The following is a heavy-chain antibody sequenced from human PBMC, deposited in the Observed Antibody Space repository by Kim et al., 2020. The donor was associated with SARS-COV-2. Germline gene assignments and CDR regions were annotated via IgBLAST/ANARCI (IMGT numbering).Heavy chain of an antibody. CDR3: ARDFSYYYDSSGYGTVDI. V-gene: IGHV3-21*01. D-gene: IGHD3-22*01. Sequence: LKGRFTISRDNAKNSLYLQVNSLRAEDTAVYYCARDFSYYYDSSGYGTVDIWGQGTMVTVSS. J-gene: IGHJ3*02.